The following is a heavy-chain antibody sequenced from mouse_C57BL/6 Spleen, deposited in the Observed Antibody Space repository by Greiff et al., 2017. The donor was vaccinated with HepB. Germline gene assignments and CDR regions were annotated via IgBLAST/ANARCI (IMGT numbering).Heavy chain of an antibody. J-gene: IGHJ2*01. CDR2: ISSGGSYT. V-gene: IGHV5-6*01. D-gene: IGHD4-1*01. Sequence: EVHLVESGGDLVKPGGSLKLSCAASGFTFSSYGMSWVRQTPDKRLEWVATISSGGSYTYYPDSVKGRFTISRDNAKNTLYLQMSSLKSEDTAMYYCARELTGRGCFDYWGQGTTLTVSS. CDR3: ARELTGRGCFDY. CDR1: GFTFSSYG.